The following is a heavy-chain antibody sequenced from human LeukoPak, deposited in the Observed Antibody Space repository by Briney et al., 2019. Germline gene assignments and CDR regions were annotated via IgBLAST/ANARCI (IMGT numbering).Heavy chain of an antibody. J-gene: IGHJ5*02. CDR1: GRSLSSYY. CDR3: ARGRHDYVWGSYRINNWFDP. Sequence: SETLSLTCTVSGRSLSSYYWSWIRQPPGKGLEWIGYIYYSGSTNYNPPLKSRVHISVDTSKQLFSLELRSETAADTAVYYCARGRHDYVWGSYRINNWFDPWGQGTLVTVSS. V-gene: IGHV4-59*01. D-gene: IGHD3-16*01. CDR2: IYYSGST.